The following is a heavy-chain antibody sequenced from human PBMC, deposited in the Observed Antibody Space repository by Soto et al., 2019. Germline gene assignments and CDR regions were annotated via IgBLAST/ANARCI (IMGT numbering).Heavy chain of an antibody. CDR1: GFTFSSYG. J-gene: IGHJ6*02. CDR2: IWYDGSNK. V-gene: IGHV3-33*01. D-gene: IGHD2-2*02. CDR3: AREYQLLYGYYYGMDV. Sequence: GGSLRLSCAASGFTFSSYGVHWVRQAPGKGLEWVAVIWYDGSNKYYADSVKGRFTISRDNSKNTLYLQMNSLRAEDTAVYYCAREYQLLYGYYYGMDVWGQGTTVTVSS.